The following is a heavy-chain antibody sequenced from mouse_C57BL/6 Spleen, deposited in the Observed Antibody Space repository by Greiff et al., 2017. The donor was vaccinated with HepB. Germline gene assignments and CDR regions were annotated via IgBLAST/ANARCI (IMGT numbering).Heavy chain of an antibody. V-gene: IGHV5-4*01. CDR1: GFTFSSYA. CDR2: ISDGGSYT. Sequence: EVKLMESGGGLVKPGGSLKLSCAASGFTFSSYAMSWVRQTPEKRLEWVATISDGGSYTYYPDNVKGRFTISRDNAKNNLYLQMSHLKSEDTAMYYCSRDYYDYYAIDYWGQGTSVTVSS. J-gene: IGHJ4*01. CDR3: SRDYYDYYAIDY. D-gene: IGHD2-1*01.